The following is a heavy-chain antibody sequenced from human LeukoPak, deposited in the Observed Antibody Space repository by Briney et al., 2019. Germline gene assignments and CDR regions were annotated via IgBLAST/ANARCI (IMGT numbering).Heavy chain of an antibody. Sequence: GGSLRLSCAVSGFTLSGYSMNWVRQAPGKGLEWVAYIRSSGGIIYYADSVKGRFTISKDNAKNSLYLQMSSLRDEDTAVYFCARDSLVYGGNFIDYWGQGTLVAVSS. D-gene: IGHD4-23*01. J-gene: IGHJ4*02. V-gene: IGHV3-48*02. CDR1: GFTLSGYS. CDR3: ARDSLVYGGNFIDY. CDR2: IRSSGGII.